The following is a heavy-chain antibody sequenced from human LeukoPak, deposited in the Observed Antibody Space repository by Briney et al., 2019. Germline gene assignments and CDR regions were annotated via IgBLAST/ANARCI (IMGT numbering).Heavy chain of an antibody. V-gene: IGHV4-59*08. CDR1: GGSISSYY. D-gene: IGHD1-26*01. CDR2: FYYSGST. J-gene: IGHJ4*02. Sequence: PSETLSLTCTVSGGSISSYYWSWIRQPPGKGLEWIGYFYYSGSTNYNPSLKSRVTISVDTSKNQFSLKLSSVTAADTAVYYCARLGGGIVGAQRAFDYWGQGTLVTVSS. CDR3: ARLGGGIVGAQRAFDY.